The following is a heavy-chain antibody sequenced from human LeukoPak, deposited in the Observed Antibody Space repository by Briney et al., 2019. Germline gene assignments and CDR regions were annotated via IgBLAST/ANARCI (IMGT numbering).Heavy chain of an antibody. D-gene: IGHD2-2*01. V-gene: IGHV1-69*04. CDR1: GGTFSSYA. CDR3: ARESYCSSTSCYYYYYYMDV. Sequence: GASVKVSCKASGGTFSSYAISWVRQAPGQGLEWMGRIIPILGIANYAQKFQGRVTITADKSTSTAYMELRSLRSDDTAVYYCARESYCSSTSCYYYYYYMDVWGKGTTVTVSS. J-gene: IGHJ6*03. CDR2: IIPILGIA.